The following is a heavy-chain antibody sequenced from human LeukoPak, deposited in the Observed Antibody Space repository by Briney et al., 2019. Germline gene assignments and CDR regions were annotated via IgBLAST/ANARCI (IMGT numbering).Heavy chain of an antibody. J-gene: IGHJ6*02. V-gene: IGHV3-21*01. CDR2: ISSSSSYI. CDR1: GFTFSSYS. CDR3: ARDKSGYFDWLPYYYYYGMDV. Sequence: GGSLRLSCAASGFTFSSYSMNWVRQAPGKGLEWVSSISSSSSYIYYADSVKGRFTFSRDNAKNSLYLQMNSLRAEDTAVYYCARDKSGYFDWLPYYYYYGMDVWGQGTTVTVSS. D-gene: IGHD3-9*01.